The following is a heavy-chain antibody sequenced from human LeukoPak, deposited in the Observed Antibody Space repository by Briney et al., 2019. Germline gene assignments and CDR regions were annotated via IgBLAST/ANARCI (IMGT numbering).Heavy chain of an antibody. CDR1: GFTFSSYA. J-gene: IGHJ4*02. Sequence: GGSLRLSCSASGFTFSSYAMSWVRPAPGGGLGWVSVISGSGGTTFYADSVRGRFTISRDNSKNTLYLQMSSLRAEDTAFYYCAKDRHYGGNSPFDSWGQGTLVTVSS. CDR2: ISGSGGTT. D-gene: IGHD4-23*01. CDR3: AKDRHYGGNSPFDS. V-gene: IGHV3-23*01.